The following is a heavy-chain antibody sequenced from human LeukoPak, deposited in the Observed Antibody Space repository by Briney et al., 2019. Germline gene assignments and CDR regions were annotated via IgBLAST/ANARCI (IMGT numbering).Heavy chain of an antibody. CDR3: ARVVVVPAAIQVDY. CDR1: GFTFSSYS. V-gene: IGHV3-21*01. D-gene: IGHD2-2*01. CDR2: ISSSSSYI. J-gene: IGHJ4*02. Sequence: PGGSLRLSCAASGFTFSSYSKNWVRQAPGKGLEWFSSISSSSSYIYYADSVKGRFTISRDNAKNSLYLQVNSLRAEDTAVYYCARVVVVPAAIQVDYWGQGTLVTVSS.